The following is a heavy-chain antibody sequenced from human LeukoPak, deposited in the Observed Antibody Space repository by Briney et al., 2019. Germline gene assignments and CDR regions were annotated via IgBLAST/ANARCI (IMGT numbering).Heavy chain of an antibody. V-gene: IGHV3-21*01. CDR1: GFTFSSYS. CDR2: ISSSSSYI. CDR3: ARGGSQTAEFDY. Sequence: GGSLRLSCAASGFTFSSYSMNWVRQAPGKGLEWVSSISSSSSYIYYADSVKGRFTISRDNAKNSLYLQMNSLRAEDTAVYYCARGGSQTAEFDYWGQGTLSPSPQ. D-gene: IGHD2-21*02. J-gene: IGHJ4*02.